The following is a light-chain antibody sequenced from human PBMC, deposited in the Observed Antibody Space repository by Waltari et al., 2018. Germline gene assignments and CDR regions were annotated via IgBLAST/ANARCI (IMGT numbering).Light chain of an antibody. CDR1: QSVTRS. CDR3: QHYVSVPAT. CDR2: GAS. Sequence: EIVLPQSPGTLSLSPGERATLSFRASQSVTRSLAWYQQKPGQAPRLLIYGASSRATGIPDRFSGGGSGTDFSLTISRLEPEDFAMYYCQHYVSVPATFGQGTKVEIK. V-gene: IGKV3-20*01. J-gene: IGKJ1*01.